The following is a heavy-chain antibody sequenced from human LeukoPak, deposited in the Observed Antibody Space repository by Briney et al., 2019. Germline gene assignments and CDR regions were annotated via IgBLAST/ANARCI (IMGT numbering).Heavy chain of an antibody. J-gene: IGHJ4*02. CDR2: ISSSGSTI. CDR1: GFTFSSYE. D-gene: IGHD5-12*01. CDR3: ARDQEWLRFLDY. Sequence: PGGSLRLSCAASGFTFSSYEMNWVRQAPGKGLEWVSYISSSGSTIYYADSVKGRFTISRDNAKNSLYLQMNSLRAEDTAVYYCARDQEWLRFLDYWGQGTLVTVSS. V-gene: IGHV3-48*03.